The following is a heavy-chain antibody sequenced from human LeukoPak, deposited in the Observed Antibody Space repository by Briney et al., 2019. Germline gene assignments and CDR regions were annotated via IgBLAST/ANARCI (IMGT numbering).Heavy chain of an antibody. CDR2: IYYSGST. Sequence: PSETLSLTCTVSGGSLSSGNYYWAWIRQPPGKGLEWIGTIYYSGSTNSNPSLKSRVTISADTAKNQFSLKLSSVTAADTAVYYCARRDCGGDCYYHWGQGTLVTVSS. CDR1: GGSLSSGNYY. D-gene: IGHD2-21*02. CDR3: ARRDCGGDCYYH. J-gene: IGHJ5*02. V-gene: IGHV4-39*01.